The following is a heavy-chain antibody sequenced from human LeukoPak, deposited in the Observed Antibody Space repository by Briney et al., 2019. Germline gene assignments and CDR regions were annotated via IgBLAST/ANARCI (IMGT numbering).Heavy chain of an antibody. CDR2: IYYSGST. Sequence: TLSLTCTVSGGSISSGDYYWSWIRQPPGKGLEWIGYIYYSGSTFYNPSLKSRVTISVDTSKNQFSLKLSSVTAADTAVYYRAGWIQLWGYFDYWGQGTLVTVSS. J-gene: IGHJ4*02. CDR1: GGSISSGDYY. D-gene: IGHD5-18*01. V-gene: IGHV4-30-4*08. CDR3: AGWIQLWGYFDY.